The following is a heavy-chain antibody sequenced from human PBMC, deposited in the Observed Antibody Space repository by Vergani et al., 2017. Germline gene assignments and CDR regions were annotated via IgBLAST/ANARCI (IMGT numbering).Heavy chain of an antibody. CDR1: GGSFSGYY. Sequence: QVQLQQWGAGLLKPSETLSLTCAVYGGSFSGYYWSWIRQPPGKGLEWIGEINHSGSTNYNPSLKSRVTISVDTSKNQFSLKLSSVTAADTAVYYCATLTTVTTGYYYYYYMDVWGKGTTVTVSS. V-gene: IGHV4-34*01. CDR2: INHSGST. CDR3: ATLTTVTTGYYYYYYMDV. D-gene: IGHD4-17*01. J-gene: IGHJ6*03.